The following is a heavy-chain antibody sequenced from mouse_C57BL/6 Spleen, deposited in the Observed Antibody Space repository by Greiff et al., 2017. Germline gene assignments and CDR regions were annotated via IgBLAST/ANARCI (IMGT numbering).Heavy chain of an antibody. Sequence: VQLQQSGPELVKPGASVKISCKASGYSFTGYYMNWVKQSPEKSLEWIGEINPSTGGTTYNQKFKAKATLTVDKSSSTAYMQLKSLTSEESAVYYCARRNGDGDFDVWGTGTTVTVSS. D-gene: IGHD4-1*01. V-gene: IGHV1-42*01. CDR2: INPSTGGT. CDR1: GYSFTGYY. CDR3: ARRNGDGDFDV. J-gene: IGHJ1*03.